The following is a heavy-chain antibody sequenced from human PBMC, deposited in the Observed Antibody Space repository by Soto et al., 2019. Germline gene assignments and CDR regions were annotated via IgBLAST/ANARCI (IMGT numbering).Heavy chain of an antibody. CDR3: AKGVIAAAVDYFDY. D-gene: IGHD6-13*01. Sequence: GASVKVSCKASGYTFTSYGISWLRQAPGQGLEWMGWISAYNGNTNYAQKLQGRVTMTTDTSTSTAYMELRSLRSDDTAVYYCAKGVIAAAVDYFDYWGQGTLVTVSS. J-gene: IGHJ4*02. CDR2: ISAYNGNT. CDR1: GYTFTSYG. V-gene: IGHV1-18*04.